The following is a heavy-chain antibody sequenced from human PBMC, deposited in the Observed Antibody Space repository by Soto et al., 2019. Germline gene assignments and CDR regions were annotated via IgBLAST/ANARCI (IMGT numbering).Heavy chain of an antibody. V-gene: IGHV4-31*03. CDR1: GGSISSGGYY. D-gene: IGHD3-9*01. CDR3: ARTEKGYFDWLSHYYGMDV. J-gene: IGHJ6*02. Sequence: SETLSLTCTVSGGSISSGGYYWSWIRQHPGKGLEWIGYIYYSGSSYYNPSLKSRVTISVDTSKNQFSLKLSSVTAADTAVYYCARTEKGYFDWLSHYYGMDVWGQGTTVTVSS. CDR2: IYYSGSS.